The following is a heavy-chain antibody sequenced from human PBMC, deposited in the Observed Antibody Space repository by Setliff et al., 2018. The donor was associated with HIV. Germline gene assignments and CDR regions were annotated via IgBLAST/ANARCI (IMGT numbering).Heavy chain of an antibody. V-gene: IGHV1-2*06. CDR3: ARDRCNSVSCYLYNWFDP. CDR1: GYIFIDYY. Sequence: ASVKVSCKASGYIFIDYYIEWVRQAPGQGLEWMGRINPKTGGTNFGHKFQGRVTMTRDTSINTAYMKLERLTSDDTAVYYCARDRCNSVSCYLYNWFDPWGQGTLVTVSS. J-gene: IGHJ5*02. CDR2: INPKTGGT. D-gene: IGHD2-2*01.